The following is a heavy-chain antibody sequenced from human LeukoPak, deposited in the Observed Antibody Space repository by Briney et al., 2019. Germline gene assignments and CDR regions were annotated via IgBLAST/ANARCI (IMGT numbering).Heavy chain of an antibody. CDR2: ISGSGGTI. D-gene: IGHD2-15*01. V-gene: IGHV3-23*01. CDR1: GFTFSSYA. Sequence: PGGSLRLSCAASGFTFSSYAMSWVRQAPGKGLEWVSAISGSGGTIYYADSVKGRFTISRDNAKNSLFLQMNSLRAEDTAVYYCARGGRPPYYFDYWGQGTLVTVSS. J-gene: IGHJ4*02. CDR3: ARGGRPPYYFDY.